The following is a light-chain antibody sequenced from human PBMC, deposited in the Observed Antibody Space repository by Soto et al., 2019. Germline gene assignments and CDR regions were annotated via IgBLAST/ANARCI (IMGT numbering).Light chain of an antibody. Sequence: DIQMTQSPSSVSASVGDRVTITCQASQDISNYLNWYQQKPGKAPKLLIYDAFYLERGVPSRFSGSGSGTEFTLTISSLQPDDLATYYRQQYNSFWTFGQGTKVDIK. V-gene: IGKV1-33*01. CDR3: QQYNSFWT. J-gene: IGKJ1*01. CDR2: DAF. CDR1: QDISNY.